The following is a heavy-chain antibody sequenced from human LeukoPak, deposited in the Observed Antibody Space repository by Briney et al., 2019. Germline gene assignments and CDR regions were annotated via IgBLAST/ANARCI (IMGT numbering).Heavy chain of an antibody. V-gene: IGHV1-8*01. J-gene: IGHJ4*02. D-gene: IGHD2-2*01. CDR3: ARGPPESTTSDY. CDR2: LRPASGSS. CDR1: GYIFTSYD. Sequence: ASVKVSCKASGYIFTSYDISWVRQAAGQGLEWIGWLRPASGSSGYAQKFQDRVTMTRSTSTRTAYMELRSLTSEDTAVYYCARGPPESTTSDYWGQGTLVTVSS.